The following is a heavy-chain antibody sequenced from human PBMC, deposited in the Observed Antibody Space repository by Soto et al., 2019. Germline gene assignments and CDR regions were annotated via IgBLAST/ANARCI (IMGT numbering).Heavy chain of an antibody. Sequence: GGSLRLSCAASGFTFSSYSMNWVRQAPGKGLEWVSSISSSSSYIYYADSVKGRFTISRDNAKNSLYLQMNSLRAEDTAVYYCARPRGYSYGVYYYYGMDVWGQGTTVTVSS. D-gene: IGHD5-18*01. CDR2: ISSSSSYI. V-gene: IGHV3-21*01. CDR3: ARPRGYSYGVYYYYGMDV. CDR1: GFTFSSYS. J-gene: IGHJ6*02.